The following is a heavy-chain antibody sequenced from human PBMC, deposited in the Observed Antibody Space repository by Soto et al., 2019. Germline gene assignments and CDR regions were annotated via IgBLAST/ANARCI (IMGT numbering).Heavy chain of an antibody. Sequence: GGSLRLSCRTSGFRFSSYGMHWVRQAPGKGLEWVSHISIGGTTIDYADSVKGRFTISRDNAENSLYLQMNSLRAEDTAVYYCARVGGGWYDTNFDYWGQGTLVTVSS. CDR3: ARVGGGWYDTNFDY. V-gene: IGHV3-48*01. J-gene: IGHJ4*02. D-gene: IGHD6-19*01. CDR1: GFRFSSYG. CDR2: ISIGGTTI.